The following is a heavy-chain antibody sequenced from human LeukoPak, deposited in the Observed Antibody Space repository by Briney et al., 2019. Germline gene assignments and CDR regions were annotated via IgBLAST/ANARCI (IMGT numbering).Heavy chain of an antibody. CDR1: GFTFSTYA. Sequence: PGGSLRLSCAASGFTFSTYAMSWVRQAPGKGLEWVSSISGSDGTTYYVDSVKGRFTISRDNSKNTLYLQMNSLRAEDTAVYYCAKEPPGLLSRGMDYWGQGTLLTVSS. J-gene: IGHJ4*02. D-gene: IGHD3-10*01. V-gene: IGHV3-23*01. CDR2: ISGSDGTT. CDR3: AKEPPGLLSRGMDY.